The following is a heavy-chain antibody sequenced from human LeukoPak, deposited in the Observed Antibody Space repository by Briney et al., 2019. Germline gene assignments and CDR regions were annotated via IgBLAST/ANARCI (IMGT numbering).Heavy chain of an antibody. CDR2: INHLGSA. CDR1: GGSFSGYY. Sequence: SETLSLTCGVYGGSFSGYYYNWIRQSPGKGLEWIAEINHLGSANYNPSLKSRVAISIDTSKSQFSLRLSSVTAADTAVYYCARGGYNIDWMKDAPDNWGQGTLATVSS. D-gene: IGHD3-9*01. V-gene: IGHV4-34*01. CDR3: ARGGYNIDWMKDAPDN. J-gene: IGHJ4*02.